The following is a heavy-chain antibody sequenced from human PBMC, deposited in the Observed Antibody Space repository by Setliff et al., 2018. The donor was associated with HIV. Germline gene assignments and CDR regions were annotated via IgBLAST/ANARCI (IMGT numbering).Heavy chain of an antibody. D-gene: IGHD3-3*01. Sequence: PSETLSLTCTVYGGSFTSRSYDWGWIRQHPGKGLEWIGSIFYSGITYYNPSLKSRVTRSVDTSKTQFSLHLTSVTAADPAVYYCARDLGRITLSGVNEGWFAPCVQGTLVTVSS. CDR2: IFYSGIT. V-gene: IGHV4-39*02. J-gene: IGHJ5*02. CDR3: ARDLGRITLSGVNEGWFAP. CDR1: GGSFTSRSYD.